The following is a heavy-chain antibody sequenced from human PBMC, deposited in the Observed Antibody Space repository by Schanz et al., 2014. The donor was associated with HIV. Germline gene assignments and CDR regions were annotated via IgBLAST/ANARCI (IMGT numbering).Heavy chain of an antibody. D-gene: IGHD5-18*01. Sequence: QVQLVESGGGVVQPGRSLRLSCAASGFTFSSYGMHWVRQAPGKGLEWVAVISYDGSSTYYADSVKGRFTISRDNSKNTLYLQMNSLRAEDTAVYYCARGLPADYWGQGTLVTVSS. J-gene: IGHJ4*02. CDR3: ARGLPADY. CDR2: ISYDGSST. V-gene: IGHV3-33*05. CDR1: GFTFSSYG.